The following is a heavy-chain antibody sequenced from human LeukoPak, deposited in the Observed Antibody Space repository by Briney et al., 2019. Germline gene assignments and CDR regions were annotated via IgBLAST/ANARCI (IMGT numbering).Heavy chain of an antibody. D-gene: IGHD1-20*01. J-gene: IGHJ4*02. Sequence: SETLSLTCTVSGGSISSGDYYWSWIRQPPGKGLEWIGYIYYSGSTYYNPSLKSRVTTSVDTSKNQFSLKLSSVTAADTAVYYCARRPTEEEVTGGLFDYWGQGTLVTVSS. V-gene: IGHV4-30-4*01. CDR1: GGSISSGDYY. CDR2: IYYSGST. CDR3: ARRPTEEEVTGGLFDY.